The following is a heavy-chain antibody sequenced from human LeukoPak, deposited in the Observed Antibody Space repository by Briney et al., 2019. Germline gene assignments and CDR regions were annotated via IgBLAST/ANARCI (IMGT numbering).Heavy chain of an antibody. CDR2: ISWDSGSI. D-gene: IGHD1-26*01. J-gene: IGHJ3*02. CDR3: AKDDSGSYYGPSGAFDI. CDR1: GFTFDDYA. Sequence: GRSLRLSCAASGFTFDDYAMHWVRQAPGKGLEWVSGISWDSGSIGYADSVKGRFTISRDNAKNSLYLQMNSLRAEDTALYYCAKDDSGSYYGPSGAFDIWGQGTMVTVSP. V-gene: IGHV3-9*01.